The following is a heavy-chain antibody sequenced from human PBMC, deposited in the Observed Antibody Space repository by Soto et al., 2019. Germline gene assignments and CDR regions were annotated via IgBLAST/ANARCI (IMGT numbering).Heavy chain of an antibody. J-gene: IGHJ4*02. Sequence: ETLCVTCPVSGTSINSSGYYGGWIRQPPGKGLEWIGSMFYGVSTYYNPSLKSRVTVSVDTSKNQFSLNLRSVTAADTAVYYCARLPSRHLVDYWGQGTLVTVYS. CDR2: MFYGVST. V-gene: IGHV4-39*01. CDR3: ARLPSRHLVDY. CDR1: GTSINSSGYY. D-gene: IGHD3-3*02.